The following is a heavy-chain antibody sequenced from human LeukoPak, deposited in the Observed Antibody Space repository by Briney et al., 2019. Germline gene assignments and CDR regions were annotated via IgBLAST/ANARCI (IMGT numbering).Heavy chain of an antibody. CDR2: VSSSSSYI. D-gene: IGHD4-17*01. J-gene: IGHJ4*02. CDR1: GFTFSSYS. CDR3: ARDLLTTVFDY. V-gene: IGHV3-21*01. Sequence: KTGGSLRLSCAASGFTFSSYSMNWVRQAPGKGLEWVSSVSSSSSYIYYADSVKGRFTISRDNAKNSLYLQMNSLRAEDTAVYYCARDLLTTVFDYWGQGTLVTVSS.